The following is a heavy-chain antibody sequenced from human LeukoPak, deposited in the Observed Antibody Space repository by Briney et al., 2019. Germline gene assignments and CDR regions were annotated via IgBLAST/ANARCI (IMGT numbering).Heavy chain of an antibody. Sequence: SETLSLTCAVSGGSISSSNWWSWVRQPPGKGLEWIGEIYHSGSTNYNPSLKSRVTISVDKSKNQFSLKLSSVTAADTAVYYCARDLAVAGSGAFDIWGQGTMVTVSS. V-gene: IGHV4-4*02. CDR1: GGSISSSNW. CDR2: IYHSGST. CDR3: ARDLAVAGSGAFDI. J-gene: IGHJ3*02. D-gene: IGHD6-19*01.